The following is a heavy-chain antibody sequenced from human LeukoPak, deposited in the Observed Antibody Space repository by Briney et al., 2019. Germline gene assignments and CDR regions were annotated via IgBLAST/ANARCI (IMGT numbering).Heavy chain of an antibody. V-gene: IGHV3-23*01. CDR3: ATGPYSDYGSGRPPFMDV. D-gene: IGHD3-10*01. J-gene: IGHJ6*02. Sequence: GGSLRLFCAASGFTFSNYAMSWVRQAPGEGLEWVSTISDSGDSTYYADSVKGRFTISRDNYKNTLYLQMDSLSAEDAAIYYCATGPYSDYGSGRPPFMDVWGQGATVADSS. CDR1: GFTFSNYA. CDR2: ISDSGDST.